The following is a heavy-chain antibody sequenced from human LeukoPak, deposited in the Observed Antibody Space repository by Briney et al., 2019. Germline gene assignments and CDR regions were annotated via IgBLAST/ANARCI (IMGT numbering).Heavy chain of an antibody. CDR2: IIPILGIA. J-gene: IGHJ5*02. CDR3: AKDLGYSSGWLFPAQNWFDP. CDR1: GGTFSSYA. Sequence: ASVKVSCKASGGTFSSYAISWVRQAPGQGLEWMGRIIPILGIANYAQKFQGRVTITADKSTSTAYMELSSLRSEDTAVYYCAKDLGYSSGWLFPAQNWFDPWGQGTLVTVSS. V-gene: IGHV1-69*04. D-gene: IGHD6-19*01.